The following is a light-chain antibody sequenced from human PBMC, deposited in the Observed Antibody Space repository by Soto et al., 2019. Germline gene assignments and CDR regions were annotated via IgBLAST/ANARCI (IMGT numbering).Light chain of an antibody. CDR3: QSFDNSRSGTV. Sequence: QSVLTQPPSVSGAPGQRVSISCTGSSSNIGAGNAVHWYQQLPGTAPKLLMYGNNNRPSGVPDRFSGSKSGTSASLAITGLQAEDEADYYCQSFDNSRSGTVFGTGTKLTVL. CDR1: SSNIGAGNA. J-gene: IGLJ1*01. V-gene: IGLV1-40*01. CDR2: GNN.